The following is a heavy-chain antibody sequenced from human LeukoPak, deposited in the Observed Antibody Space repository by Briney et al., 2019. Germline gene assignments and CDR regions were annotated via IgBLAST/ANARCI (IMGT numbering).Heavy chain of an antibody. D-gene: IGHD3-3*01. V-gene: IGHV4-34*01. CDR3: ARVTSSDAFDI. CDR2: INHSGST. J-gene: IGHJ3*02. Sequence: SETLSLTCAVYGGSFSGYYWSWIRQPPGKGLEWIGEINHSGSTNYNPSLKSRVTISVDTSKNQFSLKLSSVTAADTAVYYCARVTSSDAFDIWGQGTMVTVPS. CDR1: GGSFSGYY.